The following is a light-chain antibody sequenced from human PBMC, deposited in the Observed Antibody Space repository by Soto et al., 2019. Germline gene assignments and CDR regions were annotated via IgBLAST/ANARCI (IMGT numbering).Light chain of an antibody. V-gene: IGLV2-18*01. Sequence: QSALTQPASVSGSPGQSITISCSGTSSDVGGYNYASWYQQPPGTAPKLMIYEVSKRPSGVPDRFSGSKSGNTASLTISGLQAADEADYYCSLYTSENAYVFGTGTKVTVL. CDR1: SSDVGGYNY. CDR3: SLYTSENAYV. J-gene: IGLJ1*01. CDR2: EVS.